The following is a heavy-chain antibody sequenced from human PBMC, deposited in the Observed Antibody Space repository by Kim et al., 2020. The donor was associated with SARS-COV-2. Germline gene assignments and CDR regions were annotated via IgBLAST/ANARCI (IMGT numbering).Heavy chain of an antibody. J-gene: IGHJ5*02. CDR3: AREYYDSSGYYSGWFDP. Sequence: GGSLRLSCAASGFTFSSYEMNWVRQAPGKGLEWVSYISSSGSTIYYADSVKGRFTISRDNAKNSLYLQMNSLRAEDTAVYYCAREYYDSSGYYSGWFDPWGQGTLVTVSS. CDR2: ISSSGSTI. D-gene: IGHD3-22*01. CDR1: GFTFSSYE. V-gene: IGHV3-48*03.